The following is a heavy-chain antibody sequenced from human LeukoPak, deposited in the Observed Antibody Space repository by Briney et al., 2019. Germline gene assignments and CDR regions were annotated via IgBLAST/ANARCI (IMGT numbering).Heavy chain of an antibody. Sequence: SETLSLTCAVYGGSFSGYYWSWIRQPPGKGLEWIGEINHSGSTNYNPSLKSRVTISVDKSKNQCFLKLSSVTAADTAVYYCARGSNWAVDYWGQGTLVTVSS. CDR1: GGSFSGYY. J-gene: IGHJ4*02. CDR2: INHSGST. D-gene: IGHD7-27*01. V-gene: IGHV4-34*01. CDR3: ARGSNWAVDY.